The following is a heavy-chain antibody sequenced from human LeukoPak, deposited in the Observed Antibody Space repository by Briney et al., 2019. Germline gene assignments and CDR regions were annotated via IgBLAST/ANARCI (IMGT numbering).Heavy chain of an antibody. V-gene: IGHV4-59*01. CDR2: IYYSGST. Sequence: SETLSLTCTVSGRSISSCYWSWIRQPPGKGLEWIGYIYYSGSTNYNPSLKSRVTISEDTSKNQFSLKLSSVTAADAAVYYCARDSSGYYHWFDPWGQGTLVTVSS. CDR3: ARDSSGYYHWFDP. D-gene: IGHD3-22*01. J-gene: IGHJ5*02. CDR1: GRSISSCY.